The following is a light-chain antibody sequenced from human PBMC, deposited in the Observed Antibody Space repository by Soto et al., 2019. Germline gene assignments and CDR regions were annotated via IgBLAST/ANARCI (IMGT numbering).Light chain of an antibody. V-gene: IGKV3-11*01. CDR3: HQRNSWPRT. CDR2: DAS. CDR1: QSVSTS. J-gene: IGKJ2*01. Sequence: EVVLTQSPGTLSLSPGERATLPCRASQSVSTSLAWYQHRPGQAPRLLIYDASNRATGIPARFSGSGSGTDFTLTISSLEPEDFAIYYCHQRNSWPRTFGQGTRLEIK.